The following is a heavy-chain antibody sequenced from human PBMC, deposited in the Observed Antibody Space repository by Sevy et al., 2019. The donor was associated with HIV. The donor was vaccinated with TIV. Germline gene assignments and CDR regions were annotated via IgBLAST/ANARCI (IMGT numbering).Heavy chain of an antibody. D-gene: IGHD5-18*01. V-gene: IGHV3-7*05. Sequence: GGSLRLSCEASAINIRDYWMNWVRQAPGKGLEWVANINPDGSKIYYADSVKGRFTISRDNSKNTLSLQMNSLRAEDTAVYYCAKGGRSYGDSYFDHWGQGTLVTVSS. CDR2: INPDGSKI. CDR1: AINIRDYW. J-gene: IGHJ4*02. CDR3: AKGGRSYGDSYFDH.